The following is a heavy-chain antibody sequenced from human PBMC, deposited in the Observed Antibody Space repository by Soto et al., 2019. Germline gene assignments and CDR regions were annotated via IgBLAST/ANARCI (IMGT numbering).Heavy chain of an antibody. D-gene: IGHD6-19*01. Sequence: PGGSLRLSCAASGFTFSSYGMHWVRQAPGKGLEWVAVISYDGSNKYYADSVKGRFTISRDNSKNTLYLQMNGLRAEDTAVYYCAKDFFGSSSGTVYWGQGTLVTVSS. CDR2: ISYDGSNK. CDR1: GFTFSSYG. V-gene: IGHV3-30*18. CDR3: AKDFFGSSSGTVY. J-gene: IGHJ4*02.